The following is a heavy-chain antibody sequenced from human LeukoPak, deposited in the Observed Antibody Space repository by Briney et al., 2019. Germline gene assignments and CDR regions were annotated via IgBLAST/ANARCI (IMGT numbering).Heavy chain of an antibody. CDR1: GFTFSSYG. D-gene: IGHD5-12*01. CDR2: IRYDGSNK. Sequence: GGSLRLSCAASGFTFSSYGMHWVRQAPGKGMEWVAFIRYDGSNKYYADSVKGRFTISRDNFKNTLYLQMNSLRAEDTAVYYCAKDHPSVRDLVGAFDIWGQGTMVTVSS. CDR3: AKDHPSVRDLVGAFDI. J-gene: IGHJ3*02. V-gene: IGHV3-30*02.